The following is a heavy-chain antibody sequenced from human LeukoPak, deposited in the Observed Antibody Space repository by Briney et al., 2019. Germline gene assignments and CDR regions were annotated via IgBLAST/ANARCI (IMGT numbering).Heavy chain of an antibody. CDR3: AKSSNYYGSGSYYTEFDY. J-gene: IGHJ4*02. CDR1: GGSFSGYY. Sequence: SETLSLTCAVFGGSFSGYYWNWIRQPPGKGLEWIGQINPSRNTNYNPSLKSRVTISVDTSEKQFSLKLSSVTAEDTAVYYCAKSSNYYGSGSYYTEFDYWGQGTLVTVSS. D-gene: IGHD3-10*01. CDR2: INPSRNT. V-gene: IGHV4-34*01.